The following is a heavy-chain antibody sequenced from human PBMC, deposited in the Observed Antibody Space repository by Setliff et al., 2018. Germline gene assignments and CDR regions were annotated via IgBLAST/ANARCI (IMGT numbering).Heavy chain of an antibody. CDR1: GGSISRXSYY. CDR3: ARGRMRGSCSGPSCTYDPFDI. J-gene: IGHJ3*02. CDR2: IYYDGRT. V-gene: IGHV4-39*06. Sequence: SETLSLTCSVSGGSISRXSYYWTWIRQPPGKGLEWIASIYYDGRTFAHPSVRGRVTISEDTSKNQFALILRSVTAADTAVYYCARGRMRGSCSGPSCTYDPFDIWGQGTPVTVSS. D-gene: IGHD2-2*01.